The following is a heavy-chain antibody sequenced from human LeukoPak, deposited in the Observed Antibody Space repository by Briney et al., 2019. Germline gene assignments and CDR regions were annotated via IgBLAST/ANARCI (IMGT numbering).Heavy chain of an antibody. D-gene: IGHD5-18*01. CDR3: ARGPNSYAQPRFDY. CDR2: IYTSGST. CDR1: GGSISSYY. J-gene: IGHJ4*02. Sequence: SETLSLTCTVSGGSISSYYWSWIRQPAGKGLEWIGRIYTSGSTNYNPSLKGRVTMSVDTSKNQFSLKLSSVTAADTAVYYCARGPNSYAQPRFDYWGQGTLVTVSS. V-gene: IGHV4-4*07.